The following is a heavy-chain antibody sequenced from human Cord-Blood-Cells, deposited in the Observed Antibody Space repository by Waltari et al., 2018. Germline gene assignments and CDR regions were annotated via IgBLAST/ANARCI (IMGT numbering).Heavy chain of an antibody. CDR2: INPNSGGT. V-gene: IGHV1-2*02. J-gene: IGHJ4*02. CDR3: ARGRGGYSSSWYIDY. Sequence: QVQLVQSGAEVKKPGASVKVSCKASGYTFTGYYMHWVRQAPGQGLEWMGGINPNSGGTNYAQKFQGRVTMTRDTSISTAYMELSRRRSDDTAVYYCARGRGGYSSSWYIDYWGQGTLVTVSS. D-gene: IGHD6-13*01. CDR1: GYTFTGYY.